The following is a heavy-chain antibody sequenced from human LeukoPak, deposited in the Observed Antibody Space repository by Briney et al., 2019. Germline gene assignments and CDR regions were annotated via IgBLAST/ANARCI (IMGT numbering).Heavy chain of an antibody. J-gene: IGHJ6*04. CDR2: ISYDGNYE. CDR1: GFTFSIFG. V-gene: IGHV3-30*18. D-gene: IGHD4/OR15-4a*01. CDR3: AKGLTDKTYYYYAMDV. Sequence: GGSLRLSCAASGFTFSIFGMHWVRHAPGKGLEWVAVISYDGNYEYYADSVKGRFTVSRDNSKNTLYLQMSSLRPEDTAVYYCAKGLTDKTYYYYAMDVWGKGTTVTVSS.